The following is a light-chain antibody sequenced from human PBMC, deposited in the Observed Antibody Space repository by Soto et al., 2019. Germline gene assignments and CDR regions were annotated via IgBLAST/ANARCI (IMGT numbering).Light chain of an antibody. CDR1: QTTSSW. CDR3: QQYNSFPFT. Sequence: DIQMTQSPSTLSASVGDRVIITCRASQTTSSWLAWYQQKPGEAPNLLIYDTSSLQSGVPSRFSGSGSGTEFTLTIRSMQTDDFANYYCQQYNSFPFTFGQGTRLEIK. J-gene: IGKJ5*01. V-gene: IGKV1-5*01. CDR2: DTS.